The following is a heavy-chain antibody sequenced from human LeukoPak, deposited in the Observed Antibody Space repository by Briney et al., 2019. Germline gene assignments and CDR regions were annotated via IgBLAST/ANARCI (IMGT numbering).Heavy chain of an antibody. CDR1: GGSISSSSYY. V-gene: IGHV4-39*07. CDR3: ARSYYYYDSSGYGRYFQH. CDR2: IYYSGST. Sequence: SETLSLTCTVSGGSISSSSYYWGWIRQPPGKGLEWIGSIYYSGSTYYNPSLKSRVTISVDTSKNLFSLKLSSVTAADTAVYYCARSYYYYDSSGYGRYFQHWGQGTLVTVSS. J-gene: IGHJ1*01. D-gene: IGHD3-22*01.